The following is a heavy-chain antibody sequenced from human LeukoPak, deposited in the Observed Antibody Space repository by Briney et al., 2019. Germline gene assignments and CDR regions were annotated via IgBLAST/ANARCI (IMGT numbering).Heavy chain of an antibody. Sequence: PGGSLRLSCAASGFTVSSNYMSWVRQAPGKGLEWVSVIYSGGSTYYADSVKGRFTISRDNSKNTLYLQMNSLRAEDTAVYYCARGEYDFWSGYYMAYWGQGTLVTVSS. CDR1: GFTVSSNY. D-gene: IGHD3-3*01. V-gene: IGHV3-53*01. CDR3: ARGEYDFWSGYYMAY. J-gene: IGHJ4*02. CDR2: IYSGGST.